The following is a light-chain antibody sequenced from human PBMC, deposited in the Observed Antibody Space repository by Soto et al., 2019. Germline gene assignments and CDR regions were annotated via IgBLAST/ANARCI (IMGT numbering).Light chain of an antibody. J-gene: IGLJ2*01. Sequence: QSVLTQPASVSASPGQSITISCTGTSSDIGAYNSVSWYQQHPGKAPQLIIYDVSYRPSGISSRFSGSKSGNTASLTISGLQADDDADYYCASYTSARIRVFGGGTKVTVL. CDR3: ASYTSARIRV. V-gene: IGLV2-14*01. CDR2: DVS. CDR1: SSDIGAYNS.